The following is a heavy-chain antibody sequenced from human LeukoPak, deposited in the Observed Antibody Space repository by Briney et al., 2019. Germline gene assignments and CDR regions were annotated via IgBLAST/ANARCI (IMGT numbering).Heavy chain of an antibody. D-gene: IGHD3-3*01. J-gene: IGHJ4*02. CDR1: GFTFNSYG. CDR3: AKDRSYDFLGY. CDR2: ISYDGSDK. V-gene: IGHV3-30*02. Sequence: GGSLRLSCAASGFTFNSYGIHWVRQAPGKGLEWVAFISYDGSDKYYADSVKGRFTISRDNSKNTLYLQMSSLRAEDTAVYYCAKDRSYDFLGYWGQGTLVTVSS.